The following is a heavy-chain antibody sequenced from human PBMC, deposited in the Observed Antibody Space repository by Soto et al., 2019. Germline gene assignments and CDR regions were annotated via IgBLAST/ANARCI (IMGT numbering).Heavy chain of an antibody. CDR1: GYTLTELS. CDR2: FDPEDGET. J-gene: IGHJ5*02. V-gene: IGHV1-24*01. D-gene: IGHD3-10*01. CDR3: ATDPIYYGSGSAGXFDP. Sequence: ASVKVSCKVSGYTLTELSMHWVRQAPGKGLEWMGGFDPEDGETIYAQKFQGRVTMTEDTSTDTAYMELSSLRSEDTAVYYCATDPIYYGSGSAGXFDPWGQGTLVTVSS.